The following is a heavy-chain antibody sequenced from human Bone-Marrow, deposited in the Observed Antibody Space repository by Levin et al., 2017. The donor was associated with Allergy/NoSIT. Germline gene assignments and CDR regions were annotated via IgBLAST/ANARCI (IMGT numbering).Heavy chain of an antibody. J-gene: IGHJ4*02. V-gene: IGHV1-2*02. Sequence: GESLKISCKASGYTFTEYSLHWIRQAPGQGLEWMGWINPNSGDTNYAQKFQGRVTMTRDTSTTTAYMELIGLRFDDTAIYYCAPFNPRGYSDYDLIDDWGQGTLVTVSS. CDR1: GYTFTEYS. CDR2: INPNSGDT. CDR3: APFNPRGYSDYDLIDD. D-gene: IGHD5-12*01.